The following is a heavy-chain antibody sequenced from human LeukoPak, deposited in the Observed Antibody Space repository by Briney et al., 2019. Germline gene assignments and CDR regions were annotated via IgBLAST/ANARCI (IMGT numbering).Heavy chain of an antibody. V-gene: IGHV1-2*02. D-gene: IGHD3-9*01. Sequence: ASVKVSCKASGGTFSSYAISWVRQAPGQGLEWMGWINPNSGGTNYAQKFQGRVTMTRDTSISTAYMELSRLRSDDTAVYYCARDLGVYYDILTGYAEDAFDYWGQGTLVTVSS. J-gene: IGHJ4*02. CDR2: INPNSGGT. CDR1: GGTFSSYA. CDR3: ARDLGVYYDILTGYAEDAFDY.